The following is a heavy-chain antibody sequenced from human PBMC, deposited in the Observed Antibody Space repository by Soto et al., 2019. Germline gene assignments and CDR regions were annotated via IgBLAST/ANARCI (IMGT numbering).Heavy chain of an antibody. CDR1: GGTISNYF. D-gene: IGHD3-10*01. V-gene: IGHV4-59*07. Sequence: SDPLSLTCTVSGGTISNYFCSWIRQTPGKGLEYIGFIYNSGTTNYHPSLKSRVTISIDTSKSQFYLKLTSVTAADTAISYCATRFHSSGVLLDYWGPGTQVTVS. J-gene: IGHJ4*02. CDR3: ATRFHSSGVLLDY. CDR2: IYNSGTT.